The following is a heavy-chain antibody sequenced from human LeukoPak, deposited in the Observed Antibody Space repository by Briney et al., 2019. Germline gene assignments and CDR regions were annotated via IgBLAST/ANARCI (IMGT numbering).Heavy chain of an antibody. V-gene: IGHV4-59*11. CDR1: GGSISSHY. J-gene: IGHJ6*03. Sequence: SETLSLTCTVSGGSISSHYWSWIRQPPGKGLEWIGYIYYSGSTNYNPSLKSRVTISVDTSKNQFSLKLSSLTAADTAVYYCARSELGVYYYYYYYMDVWGKGTTVTVSS. CDR2: IYYSGST. D-gene: IGHD7-27*01. CDR3: ARSELGVYYYYYYYMDV.